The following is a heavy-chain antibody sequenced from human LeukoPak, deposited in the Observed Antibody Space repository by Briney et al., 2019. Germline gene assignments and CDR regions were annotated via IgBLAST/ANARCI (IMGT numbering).Heavy chain of an antibody. CDR2: IYYSGST. V-gene: IGHV4-61*01. J-gene: IGHJ6*02. CDR3: AREWDYDILTYGMDV. CDR1: GGSVSSGSYY. D-gene: IGHD3-9*01. Sequence: PSETLSLTCTVSGGSVSSGSYYWSWIRQPPGKGLEWIGYIYYSGSTNYNSSLKSRVTISVDTSKNQFSLKLSSVTAADTAVYYCAREWDYDILTYGMDVWGQGTTVTVSS.